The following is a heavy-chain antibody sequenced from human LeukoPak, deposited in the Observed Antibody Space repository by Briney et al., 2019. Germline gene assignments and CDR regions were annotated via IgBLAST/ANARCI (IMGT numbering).Heavy chain of an antibody. J-gene: IGHJ6*03. Sequence: PSETLSLTCAVYGGSFSGYYWSWIRQPPGKGLEWIGEINHSGSTNYNPSLKSRVTISVDTSKNQFSLKLSSVTAADTAVYYCARARPYYDILTGYQPSYMDVWGKGTTVTVSS. CDR2: INHSGST. CDR1: GGSFSGYY. D-gene: IGHD3-9*01. V-gene: IGHV4-34*01. CDR3: ARARPYYDILTGYQPSYMDV.